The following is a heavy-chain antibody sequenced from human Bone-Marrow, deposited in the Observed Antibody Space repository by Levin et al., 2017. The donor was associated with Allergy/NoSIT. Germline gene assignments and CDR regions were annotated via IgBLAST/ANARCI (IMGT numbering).Heavy chain of an antibody. D-gene: IGHD1-1*01. Sequence: GGSLRLSCAASGFTFSSYGMGWVRQAPGKGLEWVSFILGSGGTTSYAASVEGRFTISRDNSKNTLYLQMNSLRADDTAVYFCAKDGPDAWNYFDHWGQGILVTVSS. CDR3: AKDGPDAWNYFDH. V-gene: IGHV3-23*01. J-gene: IGHJ4*02. CDR1: GFTFSSYG. CDR2: ILGSGGTT.